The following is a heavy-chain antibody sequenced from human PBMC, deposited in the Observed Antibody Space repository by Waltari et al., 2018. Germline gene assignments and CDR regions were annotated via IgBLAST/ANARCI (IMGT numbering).Heavy chain of an antibody. CDR1: GGPTNHDY. CDR3: ATDNRPASAGL. V-gene: IGHV4-59*01. J-gene: IGHJ4*02. CDR2: IYFSGTT. D-gene: IGHD6-13*01. Sequence: QVQLRASGPALVKPSETLSRTCTVSGGPTNHDYWSWIRQPPGKGLEWIGNIYFSGTTNYNPSLNSRVPISIETSRNQFSLRLSSVTAADTAVYYCATDNRPASAGLWGRGTLVTVSS.